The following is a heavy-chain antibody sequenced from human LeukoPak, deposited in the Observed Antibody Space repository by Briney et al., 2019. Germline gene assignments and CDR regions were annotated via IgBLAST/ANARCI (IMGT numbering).Heavy chain of an antibody. D-gene: IGHD6-13*01. J-gene: IGHJ3*02. V-gene: IGHV1-46*01. CDR3: ARDPRLSWQQLSAFDI. Sequence: GASVKVSCKASGYTFTSYYTHWVRQAPGQGLEWMGIINPSGGSTNYAQKLQGRVTMTTDTSTSTAYMELRSLRSDDTAVYYCARDPRLSWQQLSAFDIWGQGTMVTVSS. CDR2: INPSGGST. CDR1: GYTFTSYY.